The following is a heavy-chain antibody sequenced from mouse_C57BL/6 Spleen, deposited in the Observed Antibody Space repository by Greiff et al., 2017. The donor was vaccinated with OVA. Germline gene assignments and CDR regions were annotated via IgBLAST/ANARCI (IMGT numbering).Heavy chain of an antibody. Sequence: ESGPGLVKPSQSLSLTCSVTGYSITSGYYWNWIRQFPGNKLEWMGYISYDGSNNYNPSLKNRISITRDTSKNQFFLKLNSVTTEDTATYYCARGSFAYWGQGTLVTVSA. CDR3: ARGSFAY. J-gene: IGHJ3*01. CDR2: ISYDGSN. CDR1: GYSITSGYY. V-gene: IGHV3-6*01.